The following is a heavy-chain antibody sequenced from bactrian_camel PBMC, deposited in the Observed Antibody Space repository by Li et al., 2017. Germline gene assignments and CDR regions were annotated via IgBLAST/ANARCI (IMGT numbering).Heavy chain of an antibody. J-gene: IGHJ6*01. CDR3: VGHPGPWVGLPRPPKLAPDFGY. Sequence: VQLVESGGNLVQPGGSLRLSCAASGFTFSSYDMSWVRQAPGMGLEWVSRISIGGGSTYYADSVKGRFTISRDNAKNTLYLQMNSLKPEDTAVYYCVGHPGPWVGLPRPPKLAPDFGYWGQGTQVTVS. CDR1: GFTFSSYD. CDR2: ISIGGGST. D-gene: IGHD5*01. V-gene: IGHV3S40*01.